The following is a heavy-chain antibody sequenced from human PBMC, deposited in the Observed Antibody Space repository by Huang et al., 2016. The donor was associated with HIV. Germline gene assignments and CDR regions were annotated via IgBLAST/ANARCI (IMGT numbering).Heavy chain of an antibody. CDR3: ATGFDVFFDF. J-gene: IGHJ4*02. Sequence: QVQLVQSRAEVKKPGASVKVSCKVSEYTLTELSIHWVRQPPGKGLEWMGDFDPEMVDTIYAQKYQGSVTMTEDTSTGTAFMELSGLRPEDTAVYYCATGFDVFFDFWGQGTLVTVSS. CDR1: EYTLTELS. V-gene: IGHV1-24*01. CDR2: FDPEMVDT. D-gene: IGHD3-9*01.